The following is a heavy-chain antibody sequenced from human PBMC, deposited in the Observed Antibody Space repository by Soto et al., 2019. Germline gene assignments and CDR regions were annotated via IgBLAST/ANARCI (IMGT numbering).Heavy chain of an antibody. D-gene: IGHD6-13*01. Sequence: PSETLSLTCAVYGGSFSGYYWSWIRQPPGKGLEWIGEINHSGSTNYNPSLKSRVTISVDTSKNQFSLKLSSVTAADTAVYYCARSSEQQLVNDYWGQGTLVTVSS. CDR1: GGSFSGYY. J-gene: IGHJ4*02. V-gene: IGHV4-34*01. CDR3: ARSSEQQLVNDY. CDR2: INHSGST.